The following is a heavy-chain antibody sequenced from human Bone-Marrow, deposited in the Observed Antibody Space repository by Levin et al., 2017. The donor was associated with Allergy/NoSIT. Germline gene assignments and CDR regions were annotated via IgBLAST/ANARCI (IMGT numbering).Heavy chain of an antibody. V-gene: IGHV4-31*03. CDR2: IYYSGGT. CDR3: ARGGVEKLATIWSSPRGGMDV. D-gene: IGHD5-12*01. Sequence: NTSETLSLTCSVSGGSISSGGYFWTWIRHHPGKGLEWIGYIYYSGGTYYNLSLRSRVAISIDTSKNQFSLKLSSVTAADTAVYYCARGGVEKLATIWSSPRGGMDVWGQGTTVTVSS. J-gene: IGHJ6*02. CDR1: GGSISSGGYF.